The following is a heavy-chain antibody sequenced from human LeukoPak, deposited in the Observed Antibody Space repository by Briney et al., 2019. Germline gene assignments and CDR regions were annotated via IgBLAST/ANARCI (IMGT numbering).Heavy chain of an antibody. D-gene: IGHD3-22*01. CDR2: IHPSGGST. CDR3: ARSGYYYDSSGYYYYFDY. Sequence: ASVKVSCKASGYTFTSYYMHWVRPAPGQGLEWMGIIHPSGGSTSYAQKFQGRVTMTRDTSTSTVYMELSSLRSEDTAVYYCARSGYYYDSSGYYYYFDYWGQGTLVTVSS. J-gene: IGHJ4*02. CDR1: GYTFTSYY. V-gene: IGHV1-46*01.